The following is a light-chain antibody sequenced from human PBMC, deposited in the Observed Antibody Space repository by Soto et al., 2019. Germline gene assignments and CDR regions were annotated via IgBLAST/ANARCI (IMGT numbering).Light chain of an antibody. J-gene: IGKJ4*01. V-gene: IGKV3-15*01. CDR2: GAS. Sequence: ELVMTQSPATLSVSPGERATLSCRASQSVGNNLAWYQQKPGQAPRLLIYGASTWATGLPARFSGSGSGREFTLTISSLQSEDFAVYYCQQYNNWPLTFGGGTKVDI. CDR1: QSVGNN. CDR3: QQYNNWPLT.